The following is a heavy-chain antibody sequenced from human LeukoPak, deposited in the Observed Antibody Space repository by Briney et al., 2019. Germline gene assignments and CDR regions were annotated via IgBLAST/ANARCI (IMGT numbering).Heavy chain of an antibody. CDR3: ARAIYDGFDI. J-gene: IGHJ3*02. D-gene: IGHD3-9*01. V-gene: IGHV3-11*04. CDR2: ISSSGSSI. Sequence: GGSLRLSCAASGFTFSDYYMTWIRQAPGKGLEWVSYISSSGSSIYYADSVKGRFTISRDNAKNSLYLQMNGLRAEDMAVYYCARAIYDGFDIWGQGTMVTVSS. CDR1: GFTFSDYY.